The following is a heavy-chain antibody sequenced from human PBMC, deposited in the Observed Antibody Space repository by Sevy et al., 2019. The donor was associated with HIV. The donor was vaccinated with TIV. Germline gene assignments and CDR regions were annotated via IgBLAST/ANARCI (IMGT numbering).Heavy chain of an antibody. D-gene: IGHD1-26*01. V-gene: IGHV3-33*08. CDR1: GFTFSRHA. CDR2: IWFDGSNK. Sequence: GGSLSLSCVGSGFTFSRHAMHWVRQAPGKGLEWVAVIWFDGSNKYYADSVKGRFTISRDNSKNTLYLQMNSLRAEDTAVYYCARDQAGGTTTMDYWGQGTLVTVSS. J-gene: IGHJ4*02. CDR3: ARDQAGGTTTMDY.